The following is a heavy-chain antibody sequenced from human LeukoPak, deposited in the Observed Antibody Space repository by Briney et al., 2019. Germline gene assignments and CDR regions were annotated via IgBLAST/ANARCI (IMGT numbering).Heavy chain of an antibody. CDR1: GYTFTGYY. D-gene: IGHD3-9*01. CDR2: INPNSGGT. CDR3: ARGSRYFDWLLYY. Sequence: EASVKVSCKASGYTFTGYYMHWVRQAPGQGLEWMGWINPNSGGTNYAQKFQGWVTMTRDTSISTAYMELSRLRSDDTAVYCCARGSRYFDWLLYYWGQGTLVTVSS. J-gene: IGHJ4*02. V-gene: IGHV1-2*04.